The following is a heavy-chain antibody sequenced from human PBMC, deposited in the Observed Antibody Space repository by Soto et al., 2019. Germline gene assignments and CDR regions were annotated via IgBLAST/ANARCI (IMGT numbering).Heavy chain of an antibody. J-gene: IGHJ4*02. CDR3: AKTLCGGSCYYGY. Sequence: GGSLRLSCAASGFTFSSYGMHWVRQAPGKGLEWVAVISYDGSNKYYADSVKGRFTISRDNSKNTLYLQMNSLRAEDTAVYYCAKTLCGGSCYYGYWGQGTLVTVSS. CDR1: GFTFSSYG. V-gene: IGHV3-30*18. D-gene: IGHD2-15*01. CDR2: ISYDGSNK.